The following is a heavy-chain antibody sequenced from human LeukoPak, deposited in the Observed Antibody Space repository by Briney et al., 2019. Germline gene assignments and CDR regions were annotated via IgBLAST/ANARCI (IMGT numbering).Heavy chain of an antibody. CDR2: ISSSSSYI. V-gene: IGHV3-21*01. Sequence: GGSLRLSCAASGFTFSSYSMNWVRQAPGKGLEWVSSISSSSSYIYYADSVKGRFTISRDNAKNSLYLQMNSLRAEDTAVYYCARAMGTITSAFDIWGQGTMVTVSS. CDR3: ARAMGTITSAFDI. D-gene: IGHD5-12*01. J-gene: IGHJ3*02. CDR1: GFTFSSYS.